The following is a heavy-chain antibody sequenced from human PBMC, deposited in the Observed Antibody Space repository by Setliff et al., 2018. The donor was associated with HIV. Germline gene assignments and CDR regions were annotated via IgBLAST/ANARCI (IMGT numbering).Heavy chain of an antibody. D-gene: IGHD3-10*01. CDR2: IYYPGST. CDR1: GGSMSSYY. V-gene: IGHV4-59*01. J-gene: IGHJ4*02. Sequence: SETLSLTCTVSGGSMSSYYWSWIRQPPGKGLEWIGSIYYPGSTDYNPSLMSRVTISLDTPKNQFSLKLNSVIAADTAVYYCARNRVPSSLWGQGTLVTVSS. CDR3: ARNRVPSSL.